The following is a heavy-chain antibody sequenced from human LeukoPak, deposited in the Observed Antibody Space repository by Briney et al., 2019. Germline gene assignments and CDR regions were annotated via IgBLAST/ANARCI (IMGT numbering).Heavy chain of an antibody. CDR2: IYSGGST. D-gene: IGHD5-18*01. J-gene: IGHJ6*03. CDR3: TSDSRGYSYVGYMDV. V-gene: IGHV3-53*01. CDR1: GFTVSSNY. Sequence: PGGSLRLSRAASGFTVSSNYMSWVRQAPGKGLEWVSAIYSGGSTYYADSVKGRFTISRDDSKNTAYLQMNSLKTEDTAVYYCTSDSRGYSYVGYMDVWGKGTTVTVSS.